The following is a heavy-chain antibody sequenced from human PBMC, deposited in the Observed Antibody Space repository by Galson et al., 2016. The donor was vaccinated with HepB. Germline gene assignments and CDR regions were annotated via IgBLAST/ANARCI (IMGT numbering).Heavy chain of an antibody. J-gene: IGHJ4*02. D-gene: IGHD3-10*01. CDR2: ISGSGHDI. V-gene: IGHV3-11*04. CDR3: GSGPQIREVNF. Sequence: SLRLSCAASGFTISDYYMGWIRQAPGKGLEWVSYISGSGHDIEYADSLQGRFIISRDNAKNSLYLQMNSLRDEDTSVYYFGSGPQIREVNFWGQGTLVTVSS. CDR1: GFTISDYY.